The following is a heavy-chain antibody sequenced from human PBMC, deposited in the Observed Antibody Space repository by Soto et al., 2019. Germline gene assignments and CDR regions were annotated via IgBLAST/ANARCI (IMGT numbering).Heavy chain of an antibody. V-gene: IGHV1-69*01. Sequence: QVHLLLPSGAEVKKPGSSVKVSCKASGGTPSNSAISWVRQAPGQGLEWMGGIIPVVGLVKYAQNFQGRVTITADESTNTAYMELSSLRPEDTAVYYCAGGRIVVVGSRAYYGMDVWGQGTTVTVSS. CDR2: IIPVVGLV. CDR3: AGGRIVVVGSRAYYGMDV. CDR1: GGTPSNSA. J-gene: IGHJ6*02. D-gene: IGHD3-22*01.